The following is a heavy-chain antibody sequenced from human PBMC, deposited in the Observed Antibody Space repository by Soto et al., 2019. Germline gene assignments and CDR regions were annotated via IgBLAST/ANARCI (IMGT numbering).Heavy chain of an antibody. J-gene: IGHJ4*02. CDR3: AKGFSYRVIDY. V-gene: IGHV3-30*18. Sequence: QVQLVESGGGVVQPGRSLRLSCAASGFTFSTYGMHWVRQAPGKGLEWVAVISYDGSNKSYADSVKGRFTISRDNSKNTLYLQMSSLRAEDTAVYFCAKGFSYRVIDYWGQGTLVTVSS. D-gene: IGHD1-1*01. CDR1: GFTFSTYG. CDR2: ISYDGSNK.